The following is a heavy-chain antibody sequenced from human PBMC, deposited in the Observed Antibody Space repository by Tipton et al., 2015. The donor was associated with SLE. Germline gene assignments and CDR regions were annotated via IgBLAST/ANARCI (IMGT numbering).Heavy chain of an antibody. CDR3: ARASWDSRGSGSFSDY. Sequence: TLSLTCAVSGYSISSGYYWGWVRQPPGKGLEWIGTIYQTGDTYYNPSLKSRVTISLDMSKNQFSLTLTSVTAADTAVYYCARASWDSRGSGSFSDYWGQGKLVTVSS. V-gene: IGHV4-38-2*01. CDR2: IYQTGDT. D-gene: IGHD3-10*01. J-gene: IGHJ4*02. CDR1: GYSISSGYY.